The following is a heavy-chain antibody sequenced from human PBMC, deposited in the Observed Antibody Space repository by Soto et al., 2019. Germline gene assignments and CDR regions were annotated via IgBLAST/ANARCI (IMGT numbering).Heavy chain of an antibody. CDR2: IIPILGIA. D-gene: IGHD6-19*01. J-gene: IGHJ5*02. CDR1: GGTFSSYT. V-gene: IGHV1-69*04. Sequence: GASVKVSCKASGGTFSSYTISWVRQAPGQGLEWMGRIIPILGIANYAQKFQGRVTITADKSTSTAYMELSSLRSEDTAVYYCARDLRAVAGPNTLWFDPWGQGTLVTVSS. CDR3: ARDLRAVAGPNTLWFDP.